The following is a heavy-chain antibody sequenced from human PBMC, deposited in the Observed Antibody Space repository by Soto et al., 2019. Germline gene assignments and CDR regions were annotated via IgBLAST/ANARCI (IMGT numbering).Heavy chain of an antibody. CDR1: GFTFSNYD. CDR3: ARPGGSGAFDI. V-gene: IGHV3-13*04. J-gene: IGHJ3*02. D-gene: IGHD2-15*01. CDR2: IGTAGDT. Sequence: GSLRLSCAASGFTFSNYDMHWVRQATGKGLEWVSGIGTAGDTSYPGSVKGRFTISREDAKNSLYLQMNSLTAGDTAVYYCARPGGSGAFDIWGQGTMVTVSS.